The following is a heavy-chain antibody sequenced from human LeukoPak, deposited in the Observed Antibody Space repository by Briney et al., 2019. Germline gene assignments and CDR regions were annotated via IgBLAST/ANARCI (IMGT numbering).Heavy chain of an antibody. CDR3: ARVRGSSSMFDY. Sequence: PGGSLRLSCAASGFTFSSYAMHWVRQAPGKGLEGVAVISYDGSNKYYADSVKGRFTISRDNSKNTLYLQMNSLRVEDTAVYYCARVRGSSSMFDYWGQGTLVTVSS. CDR1: GFTFSSYA. D-gene: IGHD6-6*01. J-gene: IGHJ4*02. V-gene: IGHV3-30*04. CDR2: ISYDGSNK.